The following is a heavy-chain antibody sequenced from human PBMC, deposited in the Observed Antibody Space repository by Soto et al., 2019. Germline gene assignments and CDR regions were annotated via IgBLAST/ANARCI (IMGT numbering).Heavy chain of an antibody. J-gene: IGHJ4*02. CDR1: GGTFSSYT. CDR3: ARAPGTKPFDY. CDR2: INPNSGGT. D-gene: IGHD1-7*01. V-gene: IGHV1-2*04. Sequence: ASVKVSCKASGGTFSSYTISWVRQAPGQGLEWMGRINPNSGGTNYAQKFQGWVTMTRDTSISTAYMELSRLRSDDTAVYYCARAPGTKPFDYWGQGTLVTVSS.